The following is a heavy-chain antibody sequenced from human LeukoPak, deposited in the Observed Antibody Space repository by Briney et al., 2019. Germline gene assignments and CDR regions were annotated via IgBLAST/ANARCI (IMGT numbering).Heavy chain of an antibody. J-gene: IGHJ5*02. CDR1: GYPFSDHY. D-gene: IGHD6-13*01. CDR2: TRNKANNYAT. V-gene: IGHV3-72*01. Sequence: GGSLRLSCAVSGYPFSDHYIDWVRQAPGKGLEWVGQTRNKANNYATEYAASIKGRFIISRDDSKNTAYLQMNSLNTEDTAVYYCTKGSAAAGSNNWFDPWGQGTLVTVSS. CDR3: TKGSAAAGSNNWFDP.